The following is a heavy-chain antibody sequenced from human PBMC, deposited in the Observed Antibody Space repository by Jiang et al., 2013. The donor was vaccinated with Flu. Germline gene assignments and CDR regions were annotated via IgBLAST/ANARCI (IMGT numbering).Heavy chain of an antibody. CDR2: IYYSGST. CDR3: ARTPQYVNWFDP. D-gene: IGHD4-11*01. J-gene: IGHJ5*02. Sequence: PGLLKPSETLSLTCTVSGGSISSSSYYWGWIRQPPGKGLEWIGSIYYSGSTYYNPSLKSRVTISVDTSKNQFSLKLSSVTAADTAVYYCARTPQYVNWFDPWGQGTLVTVSS. V-gene: IGHV4-39*07. CDR1: GGSISSSSYY.